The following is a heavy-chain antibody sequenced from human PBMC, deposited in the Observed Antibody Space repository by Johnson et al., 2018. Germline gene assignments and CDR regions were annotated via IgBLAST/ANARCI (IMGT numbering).Heavy chain of an antibody. D-gene: IGHD3-10*01. CDR1: GYRFTSYW. CDR2: IYPGDSDT. CDR3: ARHVGSGSYYNEGDAFDI. Sequence: EVQLVESGAEVKKPGESVKTSCKGSGYRFTSYWMGWVRQMPGKGLEWMGIIYPGDSDTRYSPSFQGQVTISADKSISTAYLQWSSLKASDTAMYYCARHVGSGSYYNEGDAFDIWGQGTMVTVSS. J-gene: IGHJ3*02. V-gene: IGHV5-51*01.